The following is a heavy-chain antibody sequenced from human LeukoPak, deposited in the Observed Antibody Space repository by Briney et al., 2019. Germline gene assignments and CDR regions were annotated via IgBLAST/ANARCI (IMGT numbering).Heavy chain of an antibody. J-gene: IGHJ4*02. CDR2: IRTKANNYAT. D-gene: IGHD2-21*02. Sequence: GGSLKLSCAASGXTFSGSTLHWVRQASGKGLDWVGHIRTKANNYATAYAASVKGRFTISRDDSKNTAYLQMNSLKIEDTAVYYCSRHEALPGDYWGQGTLVTVSS. CDR3: SRHEALPGDY. V-gene: IGHV3-73*01. CDR1: GXTFSGST.